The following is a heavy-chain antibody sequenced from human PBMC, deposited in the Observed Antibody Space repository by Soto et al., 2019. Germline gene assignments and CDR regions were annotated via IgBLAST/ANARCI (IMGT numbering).Heavy chain of an antibody. CDR2: IYSGDGGVT. D-gene: IGHD6-19*01. CDR3: ARGGWKLFDY. Sequence: SETLSLTCTVFGDSISNSDWWSWLRQPPGKGLEWIGEIYSGDGGVTNYKPSLKSRVTISVDTSKNQFSLKLSSVTAADTAVYYCARGGWKLFDYWDQGTLVTVSS. V-gene: IGHV4-4*02. J-gene: IGHJ4*02. CDR1: GDSISNSDW.